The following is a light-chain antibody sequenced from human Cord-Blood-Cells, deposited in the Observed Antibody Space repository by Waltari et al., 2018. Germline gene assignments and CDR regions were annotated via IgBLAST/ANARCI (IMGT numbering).Light chain of an antibody. V-gene: IGKV1-13*02. CDR2: DAS. Sequence: AIQLTQSPSSLSASVGDRVTITCRASQGISSALAWYQQKTGKAPKLLIYDASSLESVVPSRFSGSGSGTDFTLTISSLQPEDFATYYCQQFNSYPITFGQGTRLEIK. J-gene: IGKJ5*01. CDR3: QQFNSYPIT. CDR1: QGISSA.